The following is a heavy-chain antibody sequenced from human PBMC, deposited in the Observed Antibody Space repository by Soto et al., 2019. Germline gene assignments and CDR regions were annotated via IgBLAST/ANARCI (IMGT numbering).Heavy chain of an antibody. CDR1: GGSFSGYC. J-gene: IGHJ5*02. CDR2: INHSGST. D-gene: IGHD3-3*01. V-gene: IGHV4-34*01. Sequence: SLTCAVYGGSFSGYCWSWIRQPPGKGLEWIGEINHSGSTNYNPSLKSRVTISVDTSKNQFSLKLSSVTAADTAVYYCARGRFGSYYDFWSGYYDWFDPWGQGTLVTVSS. CDR3: ARGRFGSYYDFWSGYYDWFDP.